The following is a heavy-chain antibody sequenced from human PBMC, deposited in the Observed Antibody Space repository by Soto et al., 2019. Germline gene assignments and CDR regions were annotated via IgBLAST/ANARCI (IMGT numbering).Heavy chain of an antibody. CDR2: TYYRSKWYN. CDR1: GDSVSTNSAT. CDR3: ARAVRPRGYDQEFDY. V-gene: IGHV6-1*01. D-gene: IGHD5-12*01. J-gene: IGHJ4*02. Sequence: PSQTLSLTCAISGDSVSTNSATWNWIRQSPSRGLEWLGRTYYRSKWYNDYAVSVKSRITINPDTSKNQFSLQLNSVTPEDTAVYYCARAVRPRGYDQEFDYWGQGTLVTVSS.